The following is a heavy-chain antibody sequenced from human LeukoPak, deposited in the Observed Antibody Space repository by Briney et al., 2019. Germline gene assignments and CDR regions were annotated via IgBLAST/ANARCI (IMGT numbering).Heavy chain of an antibody. Sequence: ASVKVSCXASGYTFTNYGITWVRQAPGQGLEWMGWISAYNGDTNYAQKLQGRVTMTTDTSTSTAYMELRSLRSDDTAMYYCAREFASTVLMVNWFDPWGQGTLVSVSS. V-gene: IGHV1-18*01. D-gene: IGHD2-8*01. CDR2: ISAYNGDT. CDR1: GYTFTNYG. CDR3: AREFASTVLMVNWFDP. J-gene: IGHJ5*02.